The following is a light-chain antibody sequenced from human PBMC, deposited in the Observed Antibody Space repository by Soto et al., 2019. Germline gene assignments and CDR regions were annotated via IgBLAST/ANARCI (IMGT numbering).Light chain of an antibody. CDR2: EGS. CDR1: SSDIGSYYL. J-gene: IGLJ3*02. CDR3: CSYAGSNSLV. Sequence: QSVLTQPASVSGSPGQSITISCTGTSSDIGSYYLVSWYKQHPGKAPELMIYEGSKRPSGVSNRFSGSKSGNTASLTISGLQPEGEADYYCCSYAGSNSLVFGGGTKVTVL. V-gene: IGLV2-23*01.